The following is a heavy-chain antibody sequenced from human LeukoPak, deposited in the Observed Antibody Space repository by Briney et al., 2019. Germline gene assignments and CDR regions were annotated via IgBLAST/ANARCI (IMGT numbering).Heavy chain of an antibody. Sequence: GESLKISCKGSGYSFTSYWIGWVRQMPGKGLEWMGIIYPGDSDTRYSPSFQGQVTISADKSISTAYLQWSSLKASDTAMYYCARHGADIVAEDTNWFDPWGQGTLVTVSS. CDR2: IYPGDSDT. CDR3: ARHGADIVAEDTNWFDP. D-gene: IGHD5-12*01. V-gene: IGHV5-51*01. CDR1: GYSFTSYW. J-gene: IGHJ5*02.